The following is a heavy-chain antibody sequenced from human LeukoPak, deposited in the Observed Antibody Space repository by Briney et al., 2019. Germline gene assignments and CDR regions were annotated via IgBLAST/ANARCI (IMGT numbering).Heavy chain of an antibody. CDR2: IRYDGSTT. CDR1: GFRFDTYG. Sequence: SGGSLRLSCAASGFRFDTYGMHWVRQAPGKGLEWVAYIRYDGSTTYYADSVRGRFTISRDNSKNTLYLEMNSLRAEDTAVFYCAKKGGNSDYFDYWGQGNLVTVSS. V-gene: IGHV3-30*02. J-gene: IGHJ4*02. CDR3: AKKGGNSDYFDY. D-gene: IGHD3-3*01.